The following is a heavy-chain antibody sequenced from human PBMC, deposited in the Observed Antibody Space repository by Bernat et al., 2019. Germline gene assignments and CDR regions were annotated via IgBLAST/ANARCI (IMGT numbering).Heavy chain of an antibody. V-gene: IGHV4-34*01. CDR3: ARGPLGWWNYYYMDV. Sequence: QVQLRQWGAGLLKPSETLSLTCAVYGGSFSGYYWSWIRQSPGKGLEWIGEINHSGGTNCNPSLESRVTISVDTSKNQFSLKLRSVSAADTAVYYCARGPLGWWNYYYMDVWGKGTTVTVYS. D-gene: IGHD2-15*01. CDR1: GGSFSGYY. CDR2: INHSGGT. J-gene: IGHJ6*03.